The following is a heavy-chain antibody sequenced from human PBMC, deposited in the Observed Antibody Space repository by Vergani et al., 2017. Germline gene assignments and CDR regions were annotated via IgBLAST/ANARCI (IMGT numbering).Heavy chain of an antibody. D-gene: IGHD6-19*01. Sequence: QVQLVQSGAEVKKPGASVKVSCKVSGYTLTELSMHWVRQAPGKGLEWMGGFDPEDGETIYAQKFKGRVTMTEDTSTDTAYMELSSLRSEDTAVYYCATAHAIAVAGGEPLNWFDPWGQGTLVTVSS. J-gene: IGHJ5*02. V-gene: IGHV1-24*01. CDR1: GYTLTELS. CDR2: FDPEDGET. CDR3: ATAHAIAVAGGEPLNWFDP.